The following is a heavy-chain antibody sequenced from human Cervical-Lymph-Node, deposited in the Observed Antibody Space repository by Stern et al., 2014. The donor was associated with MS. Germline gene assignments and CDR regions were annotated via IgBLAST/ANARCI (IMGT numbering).Heavy chain of an antibody. CDR3: ARPITAVAHTFDY. CDR2: INTNTGNP. Sequence: VRLVESGSEMKKPGASVKVSCKASGYTFNRYAMNWVRQAPGQGIEWMGWINTNTGNPPYAQDFTGRFVFSLDTSVSTAYLQISSLKAEDTDIYYCARPITAVAHTFDYWGQGTLVTVSS. V-gene: IGHV7-4-1*02. J-gene: IGHJ4*02. D-gene: IGHD6-13*01. CDR1: GYTFNRYA.